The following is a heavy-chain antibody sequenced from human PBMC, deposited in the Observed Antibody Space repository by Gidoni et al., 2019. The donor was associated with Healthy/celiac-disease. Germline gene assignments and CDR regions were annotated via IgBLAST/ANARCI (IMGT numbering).Heavy chain of an antibody. CDR3: ARDTLYDFWTRDYGMDV. D-gene: IGHD3-3*01. Sequence: EVQLVESGGGLVKPGGSLRLSCAASGFPFGSYSMNWVRQAPGKGLGGVSSISSSSSYIYYAGSVKGRFTISRDNAKNSLYLQMNSLRAEDTAVYYCARDTLYDFWTRDYGMDVWGQGTTVTVSS. CDR2: ISSSSSYI. V-gene: IGHV3-21*01. CDR1: GFPFGSYS. J-gene: IGHJ6*02.